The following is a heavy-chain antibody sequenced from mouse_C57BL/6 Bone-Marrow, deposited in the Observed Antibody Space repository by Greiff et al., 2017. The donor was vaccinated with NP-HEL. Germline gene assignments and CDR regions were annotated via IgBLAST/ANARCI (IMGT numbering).Heavy chain of an antibody. D-gene: IGHD2-3*01. CDR3: ARWLLREGYFDY. Sequence: VQLQQSGAELVRPGTSVKMSCKASGYTFTNYWIGGARQRPGHGLEWIGDIYPGGGYTNYNEKFKGKATLTADKSSSTAYMQFSSLTSEDSAIYYCARWLLREGYFDYWGQGTTLTVSS. V-gene: IGHV1-63*01. CDR1: GYTFTNYW. J-gene: IGHJ2*01. CDR2: IYPGGGYT.